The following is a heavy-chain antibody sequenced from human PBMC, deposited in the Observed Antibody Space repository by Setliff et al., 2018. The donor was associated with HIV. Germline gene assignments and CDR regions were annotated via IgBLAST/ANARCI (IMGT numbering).Heavy chain of an antibody. D-gene: IGHD3-22*01. CDR1: GYTFTDYY. V-gene: IGHV1-2*04. J-gene: IGHJ3*02. Sequence: GASVKVSCKASGYTFTDYYIHWVRQAPGQGLEWMGWINSASGGTNYAQNFQGWVTVTRDTSRSTVYMELSSLRSEDTAVYYCARCYYDSSGPTDAFDIWGQGTVVTVSS. CDR3: ARCYYDSSGPTDAFDI. CDR2: INSASGGT.